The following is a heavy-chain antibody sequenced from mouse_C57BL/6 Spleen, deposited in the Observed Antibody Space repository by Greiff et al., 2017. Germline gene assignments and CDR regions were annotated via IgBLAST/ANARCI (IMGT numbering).Heavy chain of an antibody. J-gene: IGHJ3*01. V-gene: IGHV1-19*01. Sequence: VQLQQSGPVLVKPGASVKMSCKASGYTFTDYYMNWVKQSHGKSLEWIGVINPYNGGTSYNQKFKGKATLTVDKSSSTAYMELNSLTSEDSAVYYCARPRYYPFAYWGQGTLVTVSA. CDR1: GYTFTDYY. D-gene: IGHD2-3*01. CDR3: ARPRYYPFAY. CDR2: INPYNGGT.